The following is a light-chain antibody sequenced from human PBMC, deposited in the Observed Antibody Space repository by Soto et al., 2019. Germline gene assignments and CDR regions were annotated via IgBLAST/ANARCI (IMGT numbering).Light chain of an antibody. Sequence: DIQMTQSPSTLPASVGDRVTITCRASQTVSTWLAWYQQKPGKVPKLLISKASNLESGVPSRFSGSGSGTEFTLTISSLQTDDFATYYCQQYNFYWTFGQGTKVEIK. CDR2: KAS. J-gene: IGKJ1*01. V-gene: IGKV1-5*03. CDR1: QTVSTW. CDR3: QQYNFYWT.